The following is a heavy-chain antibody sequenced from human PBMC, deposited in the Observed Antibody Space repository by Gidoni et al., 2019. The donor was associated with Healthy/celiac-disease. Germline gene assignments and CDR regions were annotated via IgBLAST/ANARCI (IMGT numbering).Heavy chain of an antibody. Sequence: QLQLQESGPGRVKPSETLSLTCTVSGGSISSRSYYWGWIRQPPGKGLEWIGGIYYSGITYYNPSLKSRVTISVDTSKNQFSLKLSSVTAADTAVYYCARGYDILTGYQFDAFAIWGQGTMVTVSS. J-gene: IGHJ3*02. CDR3: ARGYDILTGYQFDAFAI. CDR2: IYYSGIT. D-gene: IGHD3-9*01. V-gene: IGHV4-39*01. CDR1: GGSISSRSYY.